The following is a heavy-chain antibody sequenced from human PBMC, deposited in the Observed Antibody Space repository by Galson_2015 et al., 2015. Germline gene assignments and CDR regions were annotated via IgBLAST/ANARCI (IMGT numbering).Heavy chain of an antibody. V-gene: IGHV3-21*01. D-gene: IGHD6-6*01. Sequence: SLRLSCAASGFTFSSYSMNWVRQAPGKGLEWVSSISSSSSYIYYADSVKGRFTISRDNAKNSLYLQMNSLRAEDTAVYYCARDWGLLPDRIAARPDYYYGMDVWGQGTTVTVSS. CDR2: ISSSSSYI. CDR1: GFTFSSYS. J-gene: IGHJ6*02. CDR3: ARDWGLLPDRIAARPDYYYGMDV.